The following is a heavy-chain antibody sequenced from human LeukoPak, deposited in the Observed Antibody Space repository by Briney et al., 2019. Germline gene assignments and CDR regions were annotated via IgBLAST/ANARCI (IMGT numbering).Heavy chain of an antibody. CDR2: IYSGGST. V-gene: IGHV3-53*01. J-gene: IGHJ4*02. Sequence: GGSLRLSCAASGFTVSSNYMSWVRQAPGKGLEWVSVIYSGGSTYYADSVKGPFTISRDNSKNTLYLQMNSLRAEDTAVYYCASEYYYGSGSFSEGYWGQGTLVTVSS. CDR1: GFTVSSNY. D-gene: IGHD3-10*01. CDR3: ASEYYYGSGSFSEGY.